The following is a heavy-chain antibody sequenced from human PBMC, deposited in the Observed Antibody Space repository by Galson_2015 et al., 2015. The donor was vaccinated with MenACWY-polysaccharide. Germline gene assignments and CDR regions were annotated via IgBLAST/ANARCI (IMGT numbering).Heavy chain of an antibody. Sequence: SLTCTVSGDSITSGPYFWSWIRQHPGEGLEWIASISYDGGTYYNPSLNSRVTISIDTPKNQFSLKLNSVTAADTAVYYCVRGGRAVSNINWFDPWGQGTLVTVSS. V-gene: IGHV4-31*03. CDR1: GDSITSGPYF. CDR2: ISYDGGT. CDR3: VRGGRAVSNINWFDP. D-gene: IGHD3-16*01. J-gene: IGHJ5*02.